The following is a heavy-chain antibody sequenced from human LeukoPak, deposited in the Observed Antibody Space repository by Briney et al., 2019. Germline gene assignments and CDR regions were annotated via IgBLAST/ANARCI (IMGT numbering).Heavy chain of an antibody. Sequence: SQTLSLTCTVPGGSISSDNYYWSWIRQHPGKGLEWIGYIYYSGSAYYSPSLKSRVTISVDTSKNQFSLKLSSVTAADTAMYYCARRVDAFDIWGQGTMVTVSS. CDR1: GGSISSDNYY. CDR2: IYYSGSA. J-gene: IGHJ3*02. CDR3: ARRVDAFDI. V-gene: IGHV4-31*03.